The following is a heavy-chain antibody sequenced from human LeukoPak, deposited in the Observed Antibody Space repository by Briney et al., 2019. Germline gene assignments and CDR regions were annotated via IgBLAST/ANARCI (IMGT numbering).Heavy chain of an antibody. CDR1: GFTFSSYG. V-gene: IGHV3-30*02. CDR3: ARGPSGYHNT. D-gene: IGHD5-12*01. CDR2: IHHDGSNK. J-gene: IGHJ4*02. Sequence: GGSLRLSCAASGFTFSSYGMHWVRQAPGKGLDWVAFIHHDGSNKYYADSVRGRFTISRDNSKNTLYLQMNSLRAEDTAVYYCARGPSGYHNTGGQGTLVTVSS.